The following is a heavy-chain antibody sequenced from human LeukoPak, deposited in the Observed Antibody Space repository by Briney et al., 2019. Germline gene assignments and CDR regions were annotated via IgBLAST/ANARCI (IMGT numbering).Heavy chain of an antibody. Sequence: GGSLRLSCAASGFTFSSYAMSWVRQAPGKGLEWVGFIRSKAYGGTTEYAASVKGRFTISRDDSKSIAYLQMNSLKTEDTAVYYCTRVARNWNYFDYWGQGTLVTVSS. D-gene: IGHD1-1*01. CDR1: GFTFSSYA. J-gene: IGHJ4*02. CDR2: IRSKAYGGTT. CDR3: TRVARNWNYFDY. V-gene: IGHV3-49*04.